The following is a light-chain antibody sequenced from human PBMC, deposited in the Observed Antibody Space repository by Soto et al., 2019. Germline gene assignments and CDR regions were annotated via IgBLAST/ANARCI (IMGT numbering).Light chain of an antibody. CDR3: ISFTAGGTI. J-gene: IGLJ1*01. V-gene: IGLV2-14*01. CDR1: SGDVGGDYY. CDR2: EVS. Sequence: QSVLTQPASVSGSPGQSITISSTGTSGDVGGDYYVSWYQQLPGKAPKLMISEVSTRPSGVSNRFSGSKSGNTASLTISGLQAEDEADYYWISFTAGGTIFGTGTKVTLL.